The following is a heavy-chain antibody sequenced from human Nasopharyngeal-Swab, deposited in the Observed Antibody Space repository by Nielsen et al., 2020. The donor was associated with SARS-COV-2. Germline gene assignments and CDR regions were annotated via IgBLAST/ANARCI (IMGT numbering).Heavy chain of an antibody. J-gene: IGHJ4*02. CDR3: AGDGAYSGYDWTY. V-gene: IGHV4-39*07. D-gene: IGHD5-12*01. CDR2: VSYRGST. CDR1: GGSITSTSHY. Sequence: SETLSLTCTVSGGSITSTSHYWGWIRQPPGKGLEWIDCVSYRGSTYHNPSLKSRVTVSVDTSKNQFSLKLTSLAAADTAVYYCAGDGAYSGYDWTYWGQGTLVTVSS.